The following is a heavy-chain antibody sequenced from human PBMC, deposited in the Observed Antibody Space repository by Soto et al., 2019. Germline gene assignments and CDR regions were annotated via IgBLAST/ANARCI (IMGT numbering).Heavy chain of an antibody. D-gene: IGHD3-10*01. CDR1: GGSISSGGYY. CDR2: IYYSGST. CDR3: AREKRGHVAWFDP. J-gene: IGHJ5*02. Sequence: QVQLQESGPGLVKPSQTLSLTCTVSGGSISSGGYYWSWIRQHPGKGLEWIGYIYYSGSTYYNPSIKSRFTISVDTSKNQFSLKLSSVTAADTAVYYCAREKRGHVAWFDPWGQGTLVTVSS. V-gene: IGHV4-31*03.